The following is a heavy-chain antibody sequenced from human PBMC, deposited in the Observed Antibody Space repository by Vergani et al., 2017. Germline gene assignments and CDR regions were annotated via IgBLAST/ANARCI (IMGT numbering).Heavy chain of an antibody. Sequence: QVQLQQWGAGLLKPSETPSLTCAVYGGSLSGYYWSWIRQPPGKGLEWIGEINHSGSTNYNPALKSRVTISVDTSKNQFSLKLSSVTAADTAVDYSARLYDFWCGYSYFDYWGQGTLVTVSS. CDR3: ARLYDFWCGYSYFDY. CDR1: GGSLSGYY. V-gene: IGHV4-34*01. CDR2: INHSGST. D-gene: IGHD3-3*01. J-gene: IGHJ4*02.